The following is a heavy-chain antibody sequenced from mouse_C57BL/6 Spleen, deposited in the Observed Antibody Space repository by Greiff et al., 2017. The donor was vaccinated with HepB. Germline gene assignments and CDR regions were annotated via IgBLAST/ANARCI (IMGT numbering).Heavy chain of an antibody. CDR3: ARAYYFDY. Sequence: QVHVKQPGAELVKPGASVKLSCKASGYTFTSYWMHWVKQRPGQGLEWIGMIHPNSGSTNYNEKFKSKATLTVDKSSSTAYMQLSSLTSEDSAVYYCARAYYFDYWGQGTTLTVSS. J-gene: IGHJ2*01. V-gene: IGHV1-64*01. CDR1: GYTFTSYW. CDR2: IHPNSGST.